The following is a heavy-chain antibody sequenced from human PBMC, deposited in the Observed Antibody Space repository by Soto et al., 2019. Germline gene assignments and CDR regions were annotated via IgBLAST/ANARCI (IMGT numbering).Heavy chain of an antibody. Sequence: GGSLRLSCAASGFTFDDFAMHWVRQAPGKGLEWVSGISWNSGSIGYADSVKGRFTISRDNAENSLYRQMNSLRAEDTAFYYCAKDRSPTVTSCYFDYWGQGTLVTVSS. D-gene: IGHD4-4*01. CDR3: AKDRSPTVTSCYFDY. CDR1: GFTFDDFA. J-gene: IGHJ4*02. V-gene: IGHV3-9*01. CDR2: ISWNSGSI.